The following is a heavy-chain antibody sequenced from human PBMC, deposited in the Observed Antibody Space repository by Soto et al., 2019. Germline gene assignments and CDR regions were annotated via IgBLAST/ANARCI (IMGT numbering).Heavy chain of an antibody. CDR3: ARTTEPLYYYYGMDV. Sequence: QVQLVQSGAEVKKPGSSVKVSCQASGGTFSSYAISWVRQAPGQGLEWMGGIIPIFGTANYAQKFQGRVTITADESTSTAYMELSSLRSADTAVYYCARTTEPLYYYYGMDVWGQGTTVTVSS. D-gene: IGHD1-1*01. CDR2: IIPIFGTA. J-gene: IGHJ6*02. CDR1: GGTFSSYA. V-gene: IGHV1-69*12.